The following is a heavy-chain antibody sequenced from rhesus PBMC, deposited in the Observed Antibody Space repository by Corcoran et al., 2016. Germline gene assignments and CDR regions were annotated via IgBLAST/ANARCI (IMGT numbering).Heavy chain of an antibody. Sequence: EVQLVESGGGLIQPGGSLRLDCVASGLTFSNYDVFWVSQAPGEGLEWVSSLTTTSTYIFVAYSVRGRVTISRDNAKNSLSLQMSSLRAEDTAVYYCTVYRVIWGQGVPVTVSS. CDR3: TVYRVI. CDR1: GLTFSNYD. D-gene: IGHD1-1-1*01. V-gene: IGHV3S16*01. CDR2: LTTTSTYI. J-gene: IGHJ4*01.